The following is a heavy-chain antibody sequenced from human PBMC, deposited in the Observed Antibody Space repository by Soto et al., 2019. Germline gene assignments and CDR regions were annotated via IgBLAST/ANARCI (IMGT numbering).Heavy chain of an antibody. CDR1: GFTFSSYS. V-gene: IGHV3-48*02. J-gene: IGHJ5*02. CDR3: ARDPGITGTTSHWWFDP. D-gene: IGHD1-7*01. Sequence: GGSLRLSCAASGFTFSSYSMNWVRQAPGKGLEWVSYISSSSSTIYYVDSVKGRFTISRDNAKNSLYLQMNSLRDEGTAVYYCARDPGITGTTSHWWFDPWGQGTLVTVSS. CDR2: ISSSSSTI.